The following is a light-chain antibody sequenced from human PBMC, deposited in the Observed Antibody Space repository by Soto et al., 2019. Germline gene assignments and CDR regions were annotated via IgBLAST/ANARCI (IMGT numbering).Light chain of an antibody. CDR1: QGISDY. CDR3: QQLRTYPLT. Sequence: DLQLTQSPSFLSASVGDRVTITCRASQGISDYLAWYQQKPGNAPKLLIYGTSTLQSEVPSRFSGSGSGTEFTLTISSLQPEDFATYFCQQLRTYPLTFGGGTRVEIK. CDR2: GTS. V-gene: IGKV1-9*01. J-gene: IGKJ4*01.